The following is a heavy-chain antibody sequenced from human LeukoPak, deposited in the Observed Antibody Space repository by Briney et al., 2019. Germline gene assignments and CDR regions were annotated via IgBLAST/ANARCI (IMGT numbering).Heavy chain of an antibody. CDR2: ISWNSGSI. V-gene: IGHV3-9*01. Sequence: PGGSLRLSCAASGFTFSSYAMSWVRQAPGKGLEWVSGISWNSGSIGYADSVKGRFTISRDNAKNSLYLQMNSLRAEDTALYYCAKDIRLNYYDSSGAFDIWGQGTMVTVSS. J-gene: IGHJ3*02. CDR1: GFTFSSYA. CDR3: AKDIRLNYYDSSGAFDI. D-gene: IGHD3-22*01.